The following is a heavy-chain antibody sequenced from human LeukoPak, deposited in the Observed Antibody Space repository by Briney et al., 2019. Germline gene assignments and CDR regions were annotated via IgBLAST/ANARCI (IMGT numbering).Heavy chain of an antibody. D-gene: IGHD1-26*01. CDR3: ARAKKRSGRSRNFYLDV. J-gene: IGHJ6*03. CDR2: IYTSGTTT. CDR1: DDPIKSGVYN. Sequence: SETLSLTCTVSDDPIKSGVYNWNWIRQPAGKGLEWIGHIYTSGTTTISNPSLKSRVAISLDTSKNHFSLTLSSVTAADTAVYYCARAKKRSGRSRNFYLDVWGKGTTVTVSS. V-gene: IGHV4-61*09.